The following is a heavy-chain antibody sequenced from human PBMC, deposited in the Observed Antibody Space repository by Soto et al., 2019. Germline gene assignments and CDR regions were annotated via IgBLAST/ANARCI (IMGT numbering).Heavy chain of an antibody. Sequence: SETLSLTCAVYGASFSGYYWSWIRQPPGKGLEWIGRIYTSGSTNYNPSLKSRVTMSVDTSKNQFSLKLSSVTAADTAVYYCARDKGSAGLFFDHWGQGTLVTVSS. V-gene: IGHV4-59*10. CDR2: IYTSGST. CDR3: ARDKGSAGLFFDH. CDR1: GASFSGYY. J-gene: IGHJ4*02. D-gene: IGHD2-21*01.